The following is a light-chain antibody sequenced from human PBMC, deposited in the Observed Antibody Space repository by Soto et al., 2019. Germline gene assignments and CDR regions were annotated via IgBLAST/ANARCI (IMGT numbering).Light chain of an antibody. J-gene: IGLJ1*01. Sequence: SALTQPASVSGSPGQSIAISCTGCSSDVGIYNYVSWYQQHPGKVPKLIIYEVTNRPSGVSNRFSGSKSGNTASLTTSGLQAEDEADYYCSSYTTSSTRVFGTGTKVTVL. CDR1: SSDVGIYNY. CDR3: SSYTTSSTRV. V-gene: IGLV2-14*01. CDR2: EVT.